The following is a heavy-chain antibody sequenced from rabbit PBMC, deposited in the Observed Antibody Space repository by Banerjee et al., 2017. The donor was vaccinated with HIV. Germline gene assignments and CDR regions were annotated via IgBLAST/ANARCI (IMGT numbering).Heavy chain of an antibody. J-gene: IGHJ4*01. D-gene: IGHD1-1*01. CDR1: AFSFSNKYV. Sequence: QEQLEESGGDLVQPEGSLTLTCTASAFSFSNKYVMCWVRQAPGKGLELITCILASSGSAYYASWAKGPFTISKTSSTTVTLQMTSLTAADTATYFCARGYWTDGLHLWGQGTLVTVS. CDR2: ILASSGSA. V-gene: IGHV1S45*01. CDR3: ARGYWTDGLHL.